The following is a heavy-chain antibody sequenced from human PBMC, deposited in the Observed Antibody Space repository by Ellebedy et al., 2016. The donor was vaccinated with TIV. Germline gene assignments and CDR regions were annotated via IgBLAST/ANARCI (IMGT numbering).Heavy chain of an antibody. CDR2: IYYSGST. Sequence: SETLSLXXTVFGGSVSSGSYYWSWIRQSPGKGLEWIAYIYYSGSTNYNPSLKSRVTISVDTSKNQFSLKLSSVTAADTAVYYCARDSGSDHHFDYWGQGTLVTVSS. CDR1: GGSVSSGSYY. J-gene: IGHJ4*02. V-gene: IGHV4-61*01. CDR3: ARDSGSDHHFDY. D-gene: IGHD1-26*01.